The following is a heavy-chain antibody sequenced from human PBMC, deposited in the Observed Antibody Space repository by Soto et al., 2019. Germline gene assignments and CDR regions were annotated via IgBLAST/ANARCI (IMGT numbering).Heavy chain of an antibody. V-gene: IGHV4-34*01. CDR1: GGSFSGSY. CDR2: INHSGST. D-gene: IGHD6-25*01. J-gene: IGHJ3*02. Sequence: QVQLQQWGAGLLKPSETLSLTCAVYGGSFSGSYCTWISQPPGKGLECVGEINHSGSTNYKPSLKSRVTLSVDASKNQLSLTLSSVTAPDPAGYYCASGRKRRANIPFYGSVAGCEIWGQGKRATVSS. CDR3: ASGRKRRANIPFYGSVAGCEI.